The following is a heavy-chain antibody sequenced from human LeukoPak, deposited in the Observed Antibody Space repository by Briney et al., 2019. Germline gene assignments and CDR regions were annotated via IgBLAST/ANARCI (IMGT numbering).Heavy chain of an antibody. CDR2: IYSGGNT. D-gene: IGHD3-3*01. V-gene: IGHV3-66*01. CDR1: GFTVSSNY. Sequence: PGGSLRLSCAASGFTVSSNYMSWVRQAQGKGLEWVSVIYSGGNTYYAESVKGRFTISRDNSKNTLYLQMNSLRAEDTAVYYCARGSGYSLSDFDYWGQGTLVTVSS. J-gene: IGHJ4*02. CDR3: ARGSGYSLSDFDY.